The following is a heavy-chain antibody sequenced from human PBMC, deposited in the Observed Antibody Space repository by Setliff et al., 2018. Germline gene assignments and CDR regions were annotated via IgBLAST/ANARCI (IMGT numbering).Heavy chain of an antibody. CDR1: GFSISSGYY. D-gene: IGHD6-6*01. CDR3: ARGRNIAARLLDT. V-gene: IGHV4-38-2*01. Sequence: PSETLSLTCAVSGFSISSGYYWGWIRQPPGKGLEWIVNIHHSGKAYYNPSLKSRVTMSVDTSKNQFSLKLSSVTAADTAVYYCARGRNIAARLLDTWGQGSLVTVSS. CDR2: IHHSGKA. J-gene: IGHJ5*02.